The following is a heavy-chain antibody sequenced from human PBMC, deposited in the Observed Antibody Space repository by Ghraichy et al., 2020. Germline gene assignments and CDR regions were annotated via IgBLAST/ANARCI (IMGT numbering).Heavy chain of an antibody. CDR1: GFTFSAYA. CDR2: IGGSGGTT. D-gene: IGHD3-9*01. Sequence: GGSLRLSCAASGFTFSAYAMNWVRRAPGKGLEWVSAIGGSGGTTYYADSVRGRFTISRDNSKSTLFLQMDSLRADDSATYYCAKDRRYDKSGLLVDYWGPGTLVTVSS. J-gene: IGHJ4*02. CDR3: AKDRRYDKSGLLVDY. V-gene: IGHV3-23*01.